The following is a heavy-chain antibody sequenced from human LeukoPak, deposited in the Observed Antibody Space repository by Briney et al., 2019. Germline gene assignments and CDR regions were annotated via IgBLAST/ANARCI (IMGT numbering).Heavy chain of an antibody. CDR1: GFTFDDYA. CDR3: AKDLSGYSSSWYTVGSAFDI. J-gene: IGHJ3*02. CDR2: ISWNSGSI. V-gene: IGHV3-9*01. D-gene: IGHD6-13*01. Sequence: GGSLRLSCAASGFTFDDYAMHWVRQAPGKGLEWVSGISWNSGSIGYADSVKGRFTISRDNAKNSLYLQMNSLRAEDTALYYCAKDLSGYSSSWYTVGSAFDIWGQGTMVTVSS.